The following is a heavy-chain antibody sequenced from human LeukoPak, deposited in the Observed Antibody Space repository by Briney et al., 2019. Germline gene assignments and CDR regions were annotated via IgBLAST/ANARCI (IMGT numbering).Heavy chain of an antibody. V-gene: IGHV3-15*01. CDR1: GFTFSNAW. CDR3: TSNFGYYYGMDV. CDR2: IKSKTDGGTT. Sequence: KPGGSLRLSCAASGFTFSNAWMSWVRQAPGKGLEWVGRIKSKTDGGTTDYAAPVKGRFTISRDDSKNTLYLQMNSLKTEDTAVYYCTSNFGYYYGMDVWGQGTTVTVSS. D-gene: IGHD3-10*01. J-gene: IGHJ6*02.